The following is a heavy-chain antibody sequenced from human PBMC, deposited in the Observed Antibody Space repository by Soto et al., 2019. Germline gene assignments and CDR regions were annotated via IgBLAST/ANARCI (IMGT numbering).Heavy chain of an antibody. D-gene: IGHD6-13*01. Sequence: EVQLLESGGGLVQPGGSLRLSCAASEFTFSSYAMSWVRQAPGKGLEWVSTISGSGGRTYYADSVKGRFTISRDNFRNTLHLQMNSLRVEDTALYYCAKTLLSTSWYGLHDYVSQGTLVTVSS. CDR3: AKTLLSTSWYGLHDY. CDR2: ISGSGGRT. J-gene: IGHJ4*02. V-gene: IGHV3-23*01. CDR1: EFTFSSYA.